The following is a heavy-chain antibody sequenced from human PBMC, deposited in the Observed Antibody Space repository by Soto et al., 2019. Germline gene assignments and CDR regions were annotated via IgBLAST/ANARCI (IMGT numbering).Heavy chain of an antibody. V-gene: IGHV3-30-3*01. CDR1: GFTFSSYA. CDR3: ARVGPWNYVRYYCYGMDV. D-gene: IGHD1-7*01. Sequence: QVQLVESGGGVVQPGRSLRLSCAASGFTFSSYAMHWVRQAPGKGLEWVAVISYDGSNKYYADSVKGRFTISRDNSKNTLYLQMNSLRAEDTAVYYCARVGPWNYVRYYCYGMDVWGQGTTVTVSS. CDR2: ISYDGSNK. J-gene: IGHJ6*02.